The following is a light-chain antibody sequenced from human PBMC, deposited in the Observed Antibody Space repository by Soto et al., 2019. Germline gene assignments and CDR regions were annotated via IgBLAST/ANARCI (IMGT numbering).Light chain of an antibody. CDR1: SGHSSYA. V-gene: IGLV4-69*01. J-gene: IGLJ2*01. CDR2: LNSXXSX. Sequence: QSVLTQSPSASASLGASVKLTCTLSSGHSSYAIAWHQQQPEKGPRYLMKLNSXXSXXXXXXXXDXFSGSSSGAERYLTXSSLQSEXEADYYCQTWGSGTVVFGGGTKLTVL. CDR3: QTWGSGTVV.